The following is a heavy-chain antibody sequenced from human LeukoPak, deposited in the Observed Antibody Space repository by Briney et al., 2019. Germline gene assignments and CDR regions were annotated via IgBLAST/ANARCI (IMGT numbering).Heavy chain of an antibody. J-gene: IGHJ6*02. CDR2: ISSSSSYI. Sequence: GGSLRLSCAASGFTFSSYSMNWVRQAPGKGLEWVSSISSSSSYIYYADSVKGRFTISRDNAKNSLYLQMNSLRAEDTAAYYCARGYCSGGSCKDYYYYGMDVWGQGTTVTVSS. V-gene: IGHV3-21*01. D-gene: IGHD2-15*01. CDR3: ARGYCSGGSCKDYYYYGMDV. CDR1: GFTFSSYS.